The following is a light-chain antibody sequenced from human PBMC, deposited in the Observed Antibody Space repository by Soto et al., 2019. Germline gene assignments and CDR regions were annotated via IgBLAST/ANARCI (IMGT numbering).Light chain of an antibody. J-gene: IGLJ1*01. V-gene: IGLV2-14*01. CDR1: SSDIGSYNY. CDR2: EVT. CDR3: TSYTGVYTYV. Sequence: QSALTQPASVSGSPGQSITISCTGTSSDIGSYNYVSWYQQHPGKAPKLMISEVTNRPSGVSNRFSGSKSGNTASLTISGLQAEDEADSYCTSYTGVYTYVFGTGTKLTVL.